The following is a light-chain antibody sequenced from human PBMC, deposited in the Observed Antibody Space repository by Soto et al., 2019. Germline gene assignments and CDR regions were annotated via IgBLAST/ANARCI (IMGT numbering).Light chain of an antibody. CDR2: GAS. J-gene: IGKJ4*01. V-gene: IGKV1-9*01. CDR3: QQLNSYPIT. CDR1: QGISMY. Sequence: DIQLTQSPSFLSASVGDRVTITCRASQGISMYLAWYQQIPGHAPKRLIYGASTLQSGVPSRFSGSGSGTEFTITISCLQPEDVTTYYCQQLNSYPITVGGGTKVEIK.